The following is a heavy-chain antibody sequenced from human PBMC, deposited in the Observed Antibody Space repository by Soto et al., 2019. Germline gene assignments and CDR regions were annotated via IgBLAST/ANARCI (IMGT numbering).Heavy chain of an antibody. CDR2: INSDGSST. J-gene: IGHJ4*02. Sequence: EVQLVESGGGLVQPGGSLRLSCAASGFTFSSYWMHWVRQAPGKGLVWVSRINSDGSSTSYADSVKGRFTISRDNAKNALYLHMNSLRAEDTAVYYCAKHFWSGDYEIGFDYWGQGTLVTVSS. D-gene: IGHD3-3*02. CDR1: GFTFSSYW. V-gene: IGHV3-74*01. CDR3: AKHFWSGDYEIGFDY.